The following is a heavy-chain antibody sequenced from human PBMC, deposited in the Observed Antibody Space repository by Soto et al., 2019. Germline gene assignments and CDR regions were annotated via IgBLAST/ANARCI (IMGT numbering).Heavy chain of an antibody. D-gene: IGHD6-19*01. J-gene: IGHJ4*02. V-gene: IGHV3-30*18. CDR1: GFTFSSYG. CDR2: ISYDGSNK. Sequence: QVQLVESGGGVVQPGRSLRLSCAASGFTFSSYGMHWVRQAPGKGLEWVAVISYDGSNKYYADSVKGRFTISRDNSKNTLYLQMNSLRAEDTAVYYCAKLAVDGISFDYWGQGTLVTVSS. CDR3: AKLAVDGISFDY.